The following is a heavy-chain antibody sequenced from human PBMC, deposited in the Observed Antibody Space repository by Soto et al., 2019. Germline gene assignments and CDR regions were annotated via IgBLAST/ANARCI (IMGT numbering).Heavy chain of an antibody. Sequence: QVQLQESGPGLVKPSETLSLTCTVSGGSISSYYWSWIRQPPGKGLEWIGYIYYSGSTKYNPSLRSRVTISVDTSKNQFSLKLSSVTAADTAVYYCARDRAARQYYFDYWGQGTLVTVSS. V-gene: IGHV4-59*01. D-gene: IGHD6-6*01. CDR3: ARDRAARQYYFDY. CDR2: IYYSGST. J-gene: IGHJ4*02. CDR1: GGSISSYY.